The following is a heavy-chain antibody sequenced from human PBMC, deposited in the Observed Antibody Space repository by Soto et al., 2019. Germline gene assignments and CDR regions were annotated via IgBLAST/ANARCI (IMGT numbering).Heavy chain of an antibody. D-gene: IGHD7-27*01. V-gene: IGHV4-59*01. CDR3: ARHSNWGSGRKGGGKQHWYFDL. CDR2: IYYSGST. J-gene: IGHJ2*01. Sequence: SETLSLTCTVSGGSISSYYWSWIRQPPGKGLEWIGYIYYSGSTNYNPSLKSRVTISVDTSKNRFSLKLSSVTAADTAVYYCARHSNWGSGRKGGGKQHWYFDLWGRGTLVTVSS. CDR1: GGSISSYY.